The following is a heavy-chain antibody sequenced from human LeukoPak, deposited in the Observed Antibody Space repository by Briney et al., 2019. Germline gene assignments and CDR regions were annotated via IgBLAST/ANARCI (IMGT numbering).Heavy chain of an antibody. D-gene: IGHD4-23*01. Sequence: ASVKVSCKASGYTFTSYYMHWVRQAPGQGLEWMGIINPSGGSTSYAQKFQGRVTMTRDTSTSTVYMELSSLRSEDTAVYYCARDYDYGGNSGSWYFDLWGRGTLVTVSS. V-gene: IGHV1-46*03. CDR2: INPSGGST. CDR1: GYTFTSYY. CDR3: ARDYDYGGNSGSWYFDL. J-gene: IGHJ2*01.